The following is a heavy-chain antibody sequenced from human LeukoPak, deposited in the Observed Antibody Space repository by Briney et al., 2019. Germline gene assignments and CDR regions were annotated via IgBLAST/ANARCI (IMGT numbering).Heavy chain of an antibody. CDR3: ARTYYYDSSGYEFDY. Sequence: ASVKVSCKASGYTFTSYDINWVRQATGQGLEWMGWINPNSGGTNYAQKFQGRVTMTRDTSISTAYMELSRLRSDDTAVYYCARTYYYDSSGYEFDYWGQGTLVTVSS. J-gene: IGHJ4*02. D-gene: IGHD3-22*01. CDR1: GYTFTSYD. V-gene: IGHV1-2*02. CDR2: INPNSGGT.